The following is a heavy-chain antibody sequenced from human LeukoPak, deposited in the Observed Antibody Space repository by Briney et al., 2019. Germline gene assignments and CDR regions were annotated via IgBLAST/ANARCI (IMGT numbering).Heavy chain of an antibody. D-gene: IGHD6-6*01. Sequence: ASVKVSCKASGGTFSSYAISWVRQAPGQGLEWMGGIIPIFGTANYAQKFQGRVTITTDESTSTAYMELSSLRSEDTAVYYCAKATVQYSSSSPHFDYWGQGTLVTVSS. CDR1: GGTFSSYA. J-gene: IGHJ4*02. CDR2: IIPIFGTA. V-gene: IGHV1-69*05. CDR3: AKATVQYSSSSPHFDY.